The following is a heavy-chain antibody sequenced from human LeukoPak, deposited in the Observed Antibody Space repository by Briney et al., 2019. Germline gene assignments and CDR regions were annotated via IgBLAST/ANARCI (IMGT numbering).Heavy chain of an antibody. D-gene: IGHD3-10*01. Sequence: ASVKVSCKASGYTFTGYYMHWVRQAPGQGLEWMGWINPNSGGTNYAQKFQGRVTMTRDTSISTAYMELSRLRSDDTAVYYCARARYYYGSGSYYARGENWFDPWGQGTLVTVSS. J-gene: IGHJ5*02. CDR2: INPNSGGT. CDR1: GYTFTGYY. V-gene: IGHV1-2*02. CDR3: ARARYYYGSGSYYARGENWFDP.